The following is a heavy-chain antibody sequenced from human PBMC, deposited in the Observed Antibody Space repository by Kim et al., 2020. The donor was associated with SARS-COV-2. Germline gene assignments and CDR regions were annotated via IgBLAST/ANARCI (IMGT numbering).Heavy chain of an antibody. Sequence: SVKVSCKASGGTFSSYAISWVRQAPGQGLEWMGGIIPIFGTANYAQKFQGRVTITADESTSTAYMELSSLRSEDTAVYYCARAWHGNRHPQTVVPAAMYGAFDIWGQGTMVTVSS. D-gene: IGHD2-2*01. J-gene: IGHJ3*02. CDR2: IIPIFGTA. CDR1: GGTFSSYA. V-gene: IGHV1-69*13. CDR3: ARAWHGNRHPQTVVPAAMYGAFDI.